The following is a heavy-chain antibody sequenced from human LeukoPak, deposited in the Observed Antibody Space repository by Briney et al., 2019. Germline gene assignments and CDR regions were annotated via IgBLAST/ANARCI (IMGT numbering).Heavy chain of an antibody. CDR1: GFIFSSYS. J-gene: IGHJ4*02. D-gene: IGHD5-12*01. Sequence: GGSLRLSCAASGFIFSSYSMNWVRQAPGKGLEWVSYISDSSTYIYYADSVKGRFTISRDNAKNSLYLQMDGLRAEDTAVYYCATYSGYDRIFDYWGQGTLVTVSS. V-gene: IGHV3-21*01. CDR3: ATYSGYDRIFDY. CDR2: ISDSSTYI.